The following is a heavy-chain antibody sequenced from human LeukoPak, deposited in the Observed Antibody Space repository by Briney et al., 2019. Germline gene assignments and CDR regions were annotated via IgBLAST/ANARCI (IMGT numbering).Heavy chain of an antibody. CDR3: AKDIAQGYTFGSIEQDY. D-gene: IGHD5-18*01. J-gene: IGHJ4*02. Sequence: GGSLRLSCAVSGLTFSRYAMSWVRQAPGKGLEWVSAISESGSGTYYADSVKGRFTISRDNFKDTLSLQMNSLRAEDTAVYYCAKDIAQGYTFGSIEQDYWGQGTLVTVSS. CDR1: GLTFSRYA. V-gene: IGHV3-23*01. CDR2: ISESGSGT.